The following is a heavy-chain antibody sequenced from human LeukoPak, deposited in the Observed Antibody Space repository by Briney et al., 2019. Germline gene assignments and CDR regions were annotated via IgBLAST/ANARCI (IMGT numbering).Heavy chain of an antibody. Sequence: GESLKISCKGSGYSFTNYWIGWVRQMPGKGLEWMGTIYPGGSGIRYSPSFQGQVTISADKSINTAFLQWSSLRDSDTAMYYCARQLSSGWHHAAFDIWGLGTLVTVSS. CDR3: ARQLSSGWHHAAFDI. D-gene: IGHD6-19*01. J-gene: IGHJ3*02. CDR1: GYSFTNYW. CDR2: IYPGGSGI. V-gene: IGHV5-51*01.